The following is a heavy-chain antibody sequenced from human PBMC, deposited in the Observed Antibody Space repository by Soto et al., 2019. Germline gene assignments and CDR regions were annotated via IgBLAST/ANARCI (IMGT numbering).Heavy chain of an antibody. Sequence: SVKVSCKTYGFTFTSSAVQWVRRARGQRLEWIGWIVVGSGNTNYAQKFQERITITADESTSTAYMELSSLRSEDTAVYYCARAYYYDSSGYYNWFDPWGQGTLVTVSS. CDR1: GFTFTSSA. CDR3: ARAYYYDSSGYYNWFDP. D-gene: IGHD3-22*01. J-gene: IGHJ5*02. CDR2: IVVGSGNT. V-gene: IGHV1-58*01.